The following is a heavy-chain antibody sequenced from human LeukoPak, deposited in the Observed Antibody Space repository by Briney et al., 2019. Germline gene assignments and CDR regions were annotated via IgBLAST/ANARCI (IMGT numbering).Heavy chain of an antibody. CDR2: ISGSGGST. CDR1: GFTFSSHW. V-gene: IGHV3-23*01. Sequence: PGGSLRLSCAASGFTFSSHWMSWVRRAPGKGLEWVSAISGSGGSTYYADSVKGRFTISRDNSKNTLYLQMNSLRAEDTAVYYCAKVWVDGDYRRKEYHFDYWGQGTLVTVSS. J-gene: IGHJ4*02. D-gene: IGHD4-17*01. CDR3: AKVWVDGDYRRKEYHFDY.